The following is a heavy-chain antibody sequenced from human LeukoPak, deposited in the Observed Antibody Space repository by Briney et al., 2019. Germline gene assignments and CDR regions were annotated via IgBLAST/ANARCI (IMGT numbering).Heavy chain of an antibody. V-gene: IGHV3-21*01. Sequence: PGGSLRLSCAASGFTFSSYSMNWVRQAPGKGLEWVSSISSSSSYIYYADSVKGRFTISRDNAKNSLYLQMNSLRAEDTAVYYCARAKVRGGVAFDIWGQGTMVTVSS. D-gene: IGHD3-3*01. CDR3: ARAKVRGGVAFDI. CDR2: ISSSSSYI. J-gene: IGHJ3*02. CDR1: GFTFSSYS.